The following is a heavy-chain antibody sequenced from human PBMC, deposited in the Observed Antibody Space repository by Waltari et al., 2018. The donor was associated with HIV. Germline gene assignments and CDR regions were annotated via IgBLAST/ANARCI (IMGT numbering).Heavy chain of an antibody. CDR1: GLTFSHFA. V-gene: IGHV3-23*01. D-gene: IGHD6-13*01. CDR2: INSGGGDT. Sequence: EVQVLESGGGLVQPGGSLRLSCAASGLTFSHFAMRWVRQAPGKGLEWVSAINSGGGDTYYAESVKGRFTISRDNSKNTLYLQMNRLRAEDTAVYYCARVLEAAGLIDYWGQGTLVSVSS. CDR3: ARVLEAAGLIDY. J-gene: IGHJ4*02.